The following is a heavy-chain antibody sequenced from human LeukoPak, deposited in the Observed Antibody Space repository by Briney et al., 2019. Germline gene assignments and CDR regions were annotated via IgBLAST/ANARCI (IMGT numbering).Heavy chain of an antibody. D-gene: IGHD5-12*01. V-gene: IGHV3-48*03. Sequence: GGSLRLSCAASGFTFSSYEMNWVRQAPGKGLEWVSYISSSGSTIYYADSVKGRFTISRDSAKNSLYLQMNSLRAEDTAVYYCARRSGYPDYWGQGTLVTVSS. J-gene: IGHJ4*02. CDR2: ISSSGSTI. CDR3: ARRSGYPDY. CDR1: GFTFSSYE.